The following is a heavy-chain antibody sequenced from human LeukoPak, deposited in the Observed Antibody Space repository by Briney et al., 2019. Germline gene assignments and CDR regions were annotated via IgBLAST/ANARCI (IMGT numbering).Heavy chain of an antibody. Sequence: GASLRLSCAASGFTFSSYAMNWVRQAPGKGLEWVSGISESSGNTYYADSVKGRFTISRDNSKNTLYLQMNSRRAEDTAVYYCAKGLIPGRLRFGVDVWGQGTTVTVSS. CDR1: GFTFSSYA. V-gene: IGHV3-23*01. CDR3: AKGLIPGRLRFGVDV. D-gene: IGHD6-25*01. CDR2: ISESSGNT. J-gene: IGHJ6*02.